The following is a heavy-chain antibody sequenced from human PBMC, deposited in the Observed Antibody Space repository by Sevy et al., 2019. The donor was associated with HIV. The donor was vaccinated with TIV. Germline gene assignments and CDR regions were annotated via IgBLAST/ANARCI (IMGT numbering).Heavy chain of an antibody. V-gene: IGHV1-8*01. CDR2: MNPNSGNT. J-gene: IGHJ2*01. CDR1: GYTFTSYD. CDR3: ARGPRCSGGSCTSHWYFDL. D-gene: IGHD2-15*01. Sequence: ASVKVSCKASGYTFTSYDINWVRQATGQGLEWMGWMNPNSGNTGYAQKFQGRVTMTRNTSISTAYMELSSLGSEDTAVYYCARGPRCSGGSCTSHWYFDLWGRGTLVTVSS.